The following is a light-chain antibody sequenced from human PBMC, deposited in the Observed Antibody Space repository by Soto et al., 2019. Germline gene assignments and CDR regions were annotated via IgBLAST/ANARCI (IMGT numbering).Light chain of an antibody. CDR2: DVS. CDR1: SSDDGGYNY. Sequence: QSALTQPASVSGSPGQSITISCTGTSSDDGGYNYVSWYQQHPGKAPKLMIYDVSNRPSGVSNRFSCSKSGNTASLTISGLQAEDEADYYCSSYTSSSTLYVFGTGTKLTVL. J-gene: IGLJ1*01. CDR3: SSYTSSSTLYV. V-gene: IGLV2-14*01.